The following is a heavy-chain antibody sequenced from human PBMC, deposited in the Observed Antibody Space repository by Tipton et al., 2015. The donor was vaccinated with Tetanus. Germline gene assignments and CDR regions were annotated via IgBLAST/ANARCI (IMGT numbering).Heavy chain of an antibody. CDR2: MYSGGDT. CDR3: VRDGGSSGWLAY. CDR1: GFIVSSHY. V-gene: IGHV3-53*01. Sequence: SLRLSCVASGFIVSSHYMSWVRQAPGKGLEWVSVMYSGGDTYYVDSVKGRFSISRDNAKNTLYLQMNSPRVEDTAVYYCVRDGGSSGWLAYWGQGTLVTVSS. D-gene: IGHD6-19*01. J-gene: IGHJ4*02.